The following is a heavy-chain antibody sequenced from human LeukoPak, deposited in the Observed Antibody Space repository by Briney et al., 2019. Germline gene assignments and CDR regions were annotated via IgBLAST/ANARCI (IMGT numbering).Heavy chain of an antibody. CDR2: IIPIFGTA. D-gene: IGHD5-12*01. Sequence: ASVKVSCKASGGTFSSYAISWVRQAPGQGLEWMGGIIPIFGTANYAQKFQGRVTITADKSTSTAYMELSSLRSEDTAVYYCALGRGRSRYDYFDYWGQGTLVTVSS. CDR3: ALGRGRSRYDYFDY. J-gene: IGHJ4*02. V-gene: IGHV1-69*06. CDR1: GGTFSSYA.